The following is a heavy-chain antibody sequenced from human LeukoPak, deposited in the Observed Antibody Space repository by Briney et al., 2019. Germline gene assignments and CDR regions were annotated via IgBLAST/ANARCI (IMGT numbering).Heavy chain of an antibody. J-gene: IGHJ6*03. Sequence: GGSLRLSCAASGFTFSNYGMHWVRQAPGKGLEWVAFIRYDGNNKYYADSVKGRFTISRDNSKNTLYLQMNSLRAEDTAVYYCTRHLGYCSGGSCYSGQSYYYMDVWGKGTTVTISS. D-gene: IGHD2-15*01. V-gene: IGHV3-30*02. CDR1: GFTFSNYG. CDR2: IRYDGNNK. CDR3: TRHLGYCSGGSCYSGQSYYYMDV.